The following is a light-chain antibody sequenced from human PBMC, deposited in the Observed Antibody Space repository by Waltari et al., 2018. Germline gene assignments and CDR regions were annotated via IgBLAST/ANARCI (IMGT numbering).Light chain of an antibody. CDR1: SSNIGNNI. J-gene: IGLJ3*02. CDR3: AAWDYSLNGRWE. CDR2: RDE. V-gene: IGLV1-44*01. Sequence: QSVLTQPPSVSGTPGQRVTISCSGSSSNIGNNIVNWYQQVPGTTPKLLIYRDEPRPSAVPVRFSGSKSGTSASPAISGRRSEEEADYYCAAWDYSLNGRWEFGGGTKLTVL.